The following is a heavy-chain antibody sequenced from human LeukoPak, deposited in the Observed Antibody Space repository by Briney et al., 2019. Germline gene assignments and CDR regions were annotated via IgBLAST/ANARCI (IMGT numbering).Heavy chain of an antibody. Sequence: GGSLRLSCAASGFNFNNYDMHWVRQVPGKGLEWVSALGSAGDTYYPDSVRGRFTISKETAKNSLYLQMTSLRDEDTAVYYCVRGRRSYGFDHWGQGTQVTVSS. J-gene: IGHJ4*02. V-gene: IGHV3-13*01. CDR3: VRGRRSYGFDH. CDR1: GFNFNNYD. CDR2: LGSAGDT. D-gene: IGHD3-16*01.